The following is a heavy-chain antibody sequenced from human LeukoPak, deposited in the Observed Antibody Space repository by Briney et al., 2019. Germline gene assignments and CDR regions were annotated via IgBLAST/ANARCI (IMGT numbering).Heavy chain of an antibody. V-gene: IGHV4-34*01. CDR2: INHSGST. CDR1: GGSFSGYY. Sequence: SETLSLTCAVYGGSFSGYYWNWIRQPPGKGLEWIGEINHSGSTNYNPSLKSRVTISVDTSKNQFSLNLSSVTAADTAVYYCASPIAARRHAFDIWGQGTMVTVSS. CDR3: ASPIAARRHAFDI. J-gene: IGHJ3*02. D-gene: IGHD6-6*01.